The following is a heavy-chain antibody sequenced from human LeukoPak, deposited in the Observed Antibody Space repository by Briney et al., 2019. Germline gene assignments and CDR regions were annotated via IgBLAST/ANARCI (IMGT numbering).Heavy chain of an antibody. CDR3: ARVDSSSWHYYYYYYMDI. CDR2: MNPNSGNT. D-gene: IGHD6-13*01. CDR1: GYTCTSYD. V-gene: IGHV1-8*01. Sequence: ASVKVSCKASGYTCTSYDINWVRQATGQGLEWMGWMNPNSGNTGYAQKFQGRVTMTRNTSISTAYMELSSLRSEDTAVYYCARVDSSSWHYYYYYYMDIWGKGTTVTVSS. J-gene: IGHJ6*03.